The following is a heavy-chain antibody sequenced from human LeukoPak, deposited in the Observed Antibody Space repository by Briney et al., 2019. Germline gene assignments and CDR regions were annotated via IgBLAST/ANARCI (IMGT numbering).Heavy chain of an antibody. V-gene: IGHV3-23*01. CDR2: LSGSGGST. CDR3: GRDLGGRSGY. J-gene: IGHJ4*02. D-gene: IGHD1-26*01. CDR1: GFTFSIYV. Sequence: PGGSLRLSCAASGFTFSIYVMSWVRQAPGKGLEWVSTLSGSGGSTNYAGSVTGRFIISRDNSKNTLYLQMNSLRAEDTAVYYCGRDLGGRSGYWGQGTLVTVSS.